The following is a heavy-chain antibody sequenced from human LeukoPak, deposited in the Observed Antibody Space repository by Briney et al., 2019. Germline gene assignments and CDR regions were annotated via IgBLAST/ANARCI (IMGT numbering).Heavy chain of an antibody. Sequence: SVKVSCKASGGTFSSYAISWVRQAPGQGLEWMGRIIPILGIANYAQKFQGRVTITADKSTSTAYMELSSLRSEDTAVYYCARVREWEQGTAFDIWGQGTMVTVSS. CDR2: IIPILGIA. D-gene: IGHD1-26*01. CDR1: GGTFSSYA. V-gene: IGHV1-69*04. J-gene: IGHJ3*02. CDR3: ARVREWEQGTAFDI.